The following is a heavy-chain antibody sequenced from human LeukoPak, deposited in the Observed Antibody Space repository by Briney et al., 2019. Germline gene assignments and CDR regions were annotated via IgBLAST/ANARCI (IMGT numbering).Heavy chain of an antibody. D-gene: IGHD5-18*01. J-gene: IGHJ4*02. CDR2: INSDASST. CDR3: AKDSYGYPDY. CDR1: GFTFSSYW. V-gene: IGHV3-74*01. Sequence: PGGSLRLSCAASGFTFSSYWIHWVRQAPGKGLVWVSRINSDASSTSYADSVKGRFTISRDNAKNTVYLQMDSLRAEDTAVYYCAKDSYGYPDYWGQGTLVTVSS.